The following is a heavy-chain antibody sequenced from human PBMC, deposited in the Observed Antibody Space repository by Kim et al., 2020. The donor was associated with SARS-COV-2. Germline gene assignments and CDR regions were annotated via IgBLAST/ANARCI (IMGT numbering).Heavy chain of an antibody. CDR3: ASERGMSTSGGYYKGIDV. D-gene: IGHD3-10*01. V-gene: IGHV3-48*01. J-gene: IGHJ6*02. Sequence: VKGRFTIPRDNAKNTVYLQLNSLRADDTAVYYCASERGMSTSGGYYKGIDVWGQGTMVTVSS.